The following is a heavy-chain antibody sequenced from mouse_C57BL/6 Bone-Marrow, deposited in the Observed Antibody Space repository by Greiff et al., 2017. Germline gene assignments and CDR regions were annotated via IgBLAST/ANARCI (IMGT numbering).Heavy chain of an antibody. D-gene: IGHD1-1*01. J-gene: IGHJ1*03. V-gene: IGHV14-3*01. CDR3: ASGTVGATRGYFDG. CDR2: IDPANGNT. CDR1: GFNIKNTY. Sequence: VQLQQSVAELVRPGASVTLSCTASGFNIKNTYMHWVKQRPEQGLEWIGRIDPANGNTKYAPEFQGKATITADTSSNTAYLQLSSLTSEDTAICYSASGTVGATRGYFDGWGTRTTVTVSS.